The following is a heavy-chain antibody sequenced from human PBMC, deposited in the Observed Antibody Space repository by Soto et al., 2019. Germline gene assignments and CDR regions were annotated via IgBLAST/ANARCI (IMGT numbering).Heavy chain of an antibody. J-gene: IGHJ4*02. D-gene: IGHD4-17*01. Sequence: EVQLLDSGGGLEQPGGSLRLSCAASGFTFSSHAMSWVRQAPGKGLEWVSAISGSGGSTYYADSVKGRFTISRDNSKNTLYLQMNSLRAEDTAVYYCTCGDGDYVGYFDYWGQGTLVTVSS. V-gene: IGHV3-23*01. CDR3: TCGDGDYVGYFDY. CDR2: ISGSGGST. CDR1: GFTFSSHA.